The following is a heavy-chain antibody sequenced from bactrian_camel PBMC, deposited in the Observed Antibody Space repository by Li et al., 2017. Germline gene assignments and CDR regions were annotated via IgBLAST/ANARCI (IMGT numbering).Heavy chain of an antibody. D-gene: IGHD6*01. CDR1: GFTFSSHA. CDR2: IYSGNNST. J-gene: IGHJ4*01. CDR3: AATMGTRSAGTILPRDFPY. Sequence: VQLVESGGVLVQPGGSLRLSCAASGFTFSSHAMSWVRQAPGKEREEVASIYSGNNSTPYADSAEGRFTISLDNANIAKTTVYLHINYLKPEDSAMYYCAATMGTRSAGTILPRDFPYWGQGTQVTVS. V-gene: IGHV3S40*01.